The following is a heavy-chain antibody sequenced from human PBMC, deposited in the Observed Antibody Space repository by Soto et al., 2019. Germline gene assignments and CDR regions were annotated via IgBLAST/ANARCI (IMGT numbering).Heavy chain of an antibody. CDR2: INQDGSEK. CDR1: GLTFSSYW. CDR3: ARDPAEYDFWSGYYTYYYYMDV. J-gene: IGHJ6*03. D-gene: IGHD3-3*01. Sequence: EVQLVESGGGLVQPGGSLRLSCAASGLTFSSYWMSWVRQAPGKGLEWVANINQDGSEKYYVDSVEGRFTISRDNAKNSLYLQMNGLRAEDTAVYYCARDPAEYDFWSGYYTYYYYMDVWGKGTTVTVSS. V-gene: IGHV3-7*01.